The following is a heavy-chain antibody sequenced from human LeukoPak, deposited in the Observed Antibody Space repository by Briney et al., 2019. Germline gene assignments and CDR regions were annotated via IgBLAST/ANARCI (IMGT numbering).Heavy chain of an antibody. CDR3: ATDGAVVRGIIDY. D-gene: IGHD3-10*01. CDR1: GGSFSGYY. CDR2: INHSGST. Sequence: SETLSLTCAVYGGSFSGYYWSWIRQPPGKGLEWIGEINHSGSTNYNPSLKSRVTISVDTSKNQFSLKLSSVTAADTAVYYCATDGAVVRGIIDYWGQGTLATVSS. V-gene: IGHV4-34*01. J-gene: IGHJ4*02.